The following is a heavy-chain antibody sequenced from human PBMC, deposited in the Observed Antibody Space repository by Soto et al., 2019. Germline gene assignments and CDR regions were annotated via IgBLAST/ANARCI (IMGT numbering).Heavy chain of an antibody. CDR3: VKETVFKGVAEH. J-gene: IGHJ1*01. CDR2: FSDSGNT. CDR1: GFTFSNYA. D-gene: IGHD6-19*01. V-gene: IGHV3-23*01. Sequence: GGSLRLSCVGSGFTFSNYAMSWVRQAPGKGLEWVSAFSDSGNTYYAESLKGRFTIARDNSKDTLYLQMNGLRAEDTALYHCVKETVFKGVAEHWGQGTLVTVSS.